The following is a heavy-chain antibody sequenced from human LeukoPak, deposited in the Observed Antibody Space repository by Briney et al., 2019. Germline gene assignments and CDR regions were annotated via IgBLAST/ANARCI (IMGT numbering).Heavy chain of an antibody. V-gene: IGHV4-4*07. J-gene: IGHJ3*02. CDR2: IYTSGST. Sequence: SETLSLTCSVSGGSISSYYWSWIRQPAGEGLEWIGRIYTSGSTNYNPSLKSRVTMSVDTSKNQFPLKLSSVTAADTAVYYCAREDIVVVVAATPTDAFDIWGQGTMVTVSS. D-gene: IGHD2-15*01. CDR3: AREDIVVVVAATPTDAFDI. CDR1: GGSISSYY.